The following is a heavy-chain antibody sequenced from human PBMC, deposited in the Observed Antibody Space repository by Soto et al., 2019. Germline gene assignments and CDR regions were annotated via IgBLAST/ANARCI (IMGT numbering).Heavy chain of an antibody. Sequence: GGSLRLSCAASGFTFSNYGMHWVRQAPDKGLEWVAVIWYDGSRKYYADSVKGRFTISRDDSKKTLYLEMSSLRVDDTAVYYCAKERGERHLGYFDYWGQGTLVTVSS. V-gene: IGHV3-33*06. J-gene: IGHJ4*02. D-gene: IGHD3-16*01. CDR3: AKERGERHLGYFDY. CDR1: GFTFSNYG. CDR2: IWYDGSRK.